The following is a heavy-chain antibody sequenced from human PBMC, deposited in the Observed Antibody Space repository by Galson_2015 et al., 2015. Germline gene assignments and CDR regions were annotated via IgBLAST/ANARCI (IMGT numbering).Heavy chain of an antibody. Sequence: SLRLSCAASGFTFSYYEMDWVRQAPGRGLEWVSYISSSGSAIYYADSVKGRFTISRDNAKNSLYLQMNSLRAEDTAVYYCARVRDCSSTSCYGGCFDPWGQGTLVTVSS. CDR3: ARVRDCSSTSCYGGCFDP. CDR1: GFTFSYYE. J-gene: IGHJ5*02. CDR2: ISSSGSAI. V-gene: IGHV3-48*03. D-gene: IGHD2-2*01.